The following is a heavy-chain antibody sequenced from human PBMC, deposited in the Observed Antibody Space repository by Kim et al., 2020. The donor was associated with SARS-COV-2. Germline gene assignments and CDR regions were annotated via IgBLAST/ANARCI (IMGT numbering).Heavy chain of an antibody. CDR1: GYTFTGYY. Sequence: ASVKVSCKASGYTFTGYYMHWVRQAPGQGLEWMGWINPNSGGTNYAQKFQGRVTMTRDTSISTAYMELSRLRSDDTAVYYCARDPHYYDSSIYYYTHDAFEIWGQGTMVTVSS. D-gene: IGHD3-22*01. V-gene: IGHV1-2*02. J-gene: IGHJ3*02. CDR2: INPNSGGT. CDR3: ARDPHYYDSSIYYYTHDAFEI.